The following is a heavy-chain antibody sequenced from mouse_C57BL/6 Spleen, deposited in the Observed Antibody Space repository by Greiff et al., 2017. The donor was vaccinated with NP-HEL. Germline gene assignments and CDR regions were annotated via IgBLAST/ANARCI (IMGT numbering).Heavy chain of an antibody. CDR1: GFTITNTY. CDR3: ARGVRRYYAMDY. D-gene: IGHD1-2*01. V-gene: IGHV14-3*01. J-gene: IGHJ4*01. CDR2: IDPANGNT. Sequence: DVQLLQSVAELVRPGASVKLSCTASGFTITNTYMHWVKQRPEQGLEWIGKIDPANGNTKYAPKFQGKATLTADTSSNTAYLQLSSLAAEDTAICYSARGVRRYYAMDYWGQGTSVTVSS.